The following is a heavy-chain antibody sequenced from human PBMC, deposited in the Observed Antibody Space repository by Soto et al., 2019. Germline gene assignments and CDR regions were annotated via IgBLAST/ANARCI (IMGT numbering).Heavy chain of an antibody. V-gene: IGHV4-39*01. Sequence: PSETQSVTSTVSGGSIISRSYYWGWIRKPPGKGLEWIGSIYYSGSTSYNPSLRSRVTISVDTSKNQFSLKLNSVTAADTAVYYCARKSNAVVSKPPDYWGQGALVNVSS. CDR1: GGSIISRSYY. CDR3: ARKSNAVVSKPPDY. CDR2: IYYSGST. J-gene: IGHJ4*02. D-gene: IGHD3-3*01.